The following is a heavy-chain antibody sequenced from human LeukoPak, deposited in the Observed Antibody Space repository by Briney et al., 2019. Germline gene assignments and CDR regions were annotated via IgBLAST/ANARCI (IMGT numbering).Heavy chain of an antibody. CDR1: GFTFSSYA. V-gene: IGHV3-23*01. D-gene: IGHD3-10*01. Sequence: GGSLRLSCAASGFTFSSYAMSWVRQAPGKGLEWVSAISGSGGITYYADSVKGRFTISRDNSKNTLYLQMNSLRAEDTAVYYCAKVVRRGYYYYGMDVWGHGTTVTVSS. J-gene: IGHJ6*02. CDR2: ISGSGGIT. CDR3: AKVVRRGYYYYGMDV.